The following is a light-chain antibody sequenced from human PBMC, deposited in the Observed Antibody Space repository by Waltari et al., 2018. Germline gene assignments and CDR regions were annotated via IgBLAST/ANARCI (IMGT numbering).Light chain of an antibody. J-gene: IGKJ2*01. CDR2: DAS. CDR3: HQRSNWPRT. V-gene: IGKV3-11*01. Sequence: EIVLTQSPATLSLSPGERATLPCKASQSVSSYLAWYQQKPGQAPRLLIYDASNRATGIPARFSGSRSGTDVTLTISSLEPEDFAVYYCHQRSNWPRTFGQGTKLEIK. CDR1: QSVSSY.